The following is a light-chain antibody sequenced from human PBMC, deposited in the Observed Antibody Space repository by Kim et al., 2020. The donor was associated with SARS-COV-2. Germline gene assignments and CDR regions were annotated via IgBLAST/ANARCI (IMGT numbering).Light chain of an antibody. CDR2: LNSDGSH. Sequence: ASVKLTCTLSSGHSSSAIAWHQQQPEKGPRYLMKLNSDGSHSKGDGIPDRFSGSSSGAERYLTISSLQSEDEADYYCQTWGTGIHVFGTGTQLTVL. CDR3: QTWGTGIHV. V-gene: IGLV4-69*01. CDR1: SGHSSSA. J-gene: IGLJ1*01.